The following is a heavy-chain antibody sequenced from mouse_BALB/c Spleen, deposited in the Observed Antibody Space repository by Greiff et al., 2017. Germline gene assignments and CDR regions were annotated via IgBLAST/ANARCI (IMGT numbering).Heavy chain of an antibody. J-gene: IGHJ2*01. CDR3: ARSVVFDY. D-gene: IGHD1-1*01. CDR2: ISSGSSTI. CDR1: GFTFSSFG. Sequence: DVMLVESGGGLVQPGGSRKLSCAASGFTFSSFGMHWVRQAPEKGLEWVAYISSGSSTIYYADTVKGRFTISRDNPKNTLFLQMTSLRSEDTAMYYCARSVVFDYWGQGTTLTVSS. V-gene: IGHV5-17*02.